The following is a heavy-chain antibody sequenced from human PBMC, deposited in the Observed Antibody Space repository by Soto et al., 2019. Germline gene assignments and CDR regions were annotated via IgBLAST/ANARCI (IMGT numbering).Heavy chain of an antibody. CDR2: VSYSGRT. J-gene: IGHJ3*01. CDR1: RGSINNYY. Sequence: TLSLTCTVSRGSINNYYWTLIRQPPGKGLEWIGYVSYSGRTNYNPSLKSRVNMFVDKSKNQFSLNLTSVTAADTAVYYCARLQYTVVTAIEVWGQGTMVT. D-gene: IGHD4-17*01. V-gene: IGHV4-59*03. CDR3: ARLQYTVVTAIEV.